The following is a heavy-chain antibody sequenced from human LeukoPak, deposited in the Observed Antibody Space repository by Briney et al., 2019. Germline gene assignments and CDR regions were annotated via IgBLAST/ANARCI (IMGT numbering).Heavy chain of an antibody. D-gene: IGHD3-10*01. Sequence: SETLSLTCTVSGGSISSYYWSWIRQPPGKGLEWIGYIYYSGSTNYNPSLKSRVTISVDTSKNQFSLKLSSVTAADTAVYYCARDAWCYYGSGGYYYYMDVWGKGTTVTISS. CDR2: IYYSGST. CDR1: GGSISSYY. CDR3: ARDAWCYYGSGGYYYYMDV. J-gene: IGHJ6*03. V-gene: IGHV4-59*01.